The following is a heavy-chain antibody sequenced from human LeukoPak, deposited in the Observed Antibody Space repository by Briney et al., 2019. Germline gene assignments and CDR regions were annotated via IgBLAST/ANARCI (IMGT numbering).Heavy chain of an antibody. CDR1: GYTFTGYY. CDR3: ARLYYYDNSGYKYNWFDP. Sequence: ASVKVSCKASGYTFTGYYMHWVRQAPGQGLEWMGWINPNSGGTDYAQNFQGRVTMTRDTSISTAYMELIRLRPDDTAVYYCARLYYYDNSGYKYNWFDPWGQGTLVTASS. CDR2: INPNSGGT. J-gene: IGHJ5*02. D-gene: IGHD3-22*01. V-gene: IGHV1-2*02.